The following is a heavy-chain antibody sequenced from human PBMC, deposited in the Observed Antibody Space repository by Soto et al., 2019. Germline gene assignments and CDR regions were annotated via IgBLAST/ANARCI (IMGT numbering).Heavy chain of an antibody. J-gene: IGHJ4*02. CDR1: GTTFSNYY. V-gene: IGHV1-46*03. D-gene: IGHD6-13*01. CDR3: ATGSS. Sequence: ASVKVSFKASGTTFSNYYISWVRQAPGQGLEWMGIIIPSGGTTSYAQKFQGRVTMTRDTSTSTVYMELSSLRSEDTAVYYCATGSSWGQGTLVTVSS. CDR2: IIPSGGTT.